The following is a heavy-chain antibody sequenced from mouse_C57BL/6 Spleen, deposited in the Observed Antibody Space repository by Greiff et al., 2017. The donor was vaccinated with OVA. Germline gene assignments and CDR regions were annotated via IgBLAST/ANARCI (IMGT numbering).Heavy chain of an antibody. CDR1: GFSFNTYA. CDR2: IRSKSNNYAT. J-gene: IGHJ1*03. Sequence: EVQLVESGGGLVQPKGSLKLSCAASGFSFNTYAMNWVRQAPGKGLEWVARIRSKSNNYATYYADSVKDRFTISRDDSESMLYLQMNNLKTEDTAMYYCVRQGTRGYFDVWGTGTTVTVSS. CDR3: VRQGTRGYFDV. D-gene: IGHD3-3*01. V-gene: IGHV10-1*01.